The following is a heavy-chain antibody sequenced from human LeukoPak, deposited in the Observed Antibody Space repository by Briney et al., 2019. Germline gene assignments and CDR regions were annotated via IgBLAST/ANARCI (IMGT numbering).Heavy chain of an antibody. D-gene: IGHD4-23*01. V-gene: IGHV3-74*01. Sequence: GSLRLSCAASGFTFSNNWMHWVRQAPGKGPVWVSRISADGSRTNYADPVKGRFTVSRDNAKNTLYLQMNSLRVEDTAVYYCTRARWEYYFDYWGQGDLVTVSS. J-gene: IGHJ4*02. CDR3: TRARWEYYFDY. CDR1: GFTFSNNW. CDR2: ISADGSRT.